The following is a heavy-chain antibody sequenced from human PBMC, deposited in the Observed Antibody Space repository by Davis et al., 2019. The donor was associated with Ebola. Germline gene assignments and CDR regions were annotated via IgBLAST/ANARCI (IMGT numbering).Heavy chain of an antibody. Sequence: GESLKISCAVSGLTFSGSAIHWVRQASGKGLEWVARIRSNANSHTTAYAASVKGRFTISRDDSKNTAYLQMSSLKTEDTAVYYCTRPNAGAAAIQDYWGQGTLVTVSS. CDR3: TRPNAGAAAIQDY. D-gene: IGHD5-12*01. V-gene: IGHV3-73*01. J-gene: IGHJ4*02. CDR2: IRSNANSHTT. CDR1: GLTFSGSA.